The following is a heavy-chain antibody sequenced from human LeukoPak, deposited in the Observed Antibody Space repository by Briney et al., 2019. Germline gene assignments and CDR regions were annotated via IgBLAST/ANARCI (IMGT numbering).Heavy chain of an antibody. CDR3: AKVSDRDSSGYYWGFEY. D-gene: IGHD3-22*01. J-gene: IGHJ4*02. Sequence: GSLRLSCAASGFTFSSYAMSWVRQPPGKGLECIGYIYYSGSTNYNPSLKSRVTISVDTSRNQFSLKLTSVTAADTAVYYCAKVSDRDSSGYYWGFEYWGQGTLVTVSS. V-gene: IGHV4-59*08. CDR1: GFTFSSYA. CDR2: IYYSGST.